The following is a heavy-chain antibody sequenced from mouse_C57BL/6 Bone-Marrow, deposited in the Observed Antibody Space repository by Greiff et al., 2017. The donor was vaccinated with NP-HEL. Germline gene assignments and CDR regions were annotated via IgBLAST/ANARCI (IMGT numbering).Heavy chain of an antibody. CDR3: AKTGTLFAY. Sequence: VQLKESGPVLVKPGASVKMSCKASGYTFTDYYMNWVKQSHGKSLEWIGVINPYNGGTSYNQKFKGKATLTVDKSSSTAYMELNSLTSEDSAVYYCAKTGTLFAYWGQGTLVTVSA. J-gene: IGHJ3*01. V-gene: IGHV1-19*01. CDR2: INPYNGGT. CDR1: GYTFTDYY. D-gene: IGHD4-1*01.